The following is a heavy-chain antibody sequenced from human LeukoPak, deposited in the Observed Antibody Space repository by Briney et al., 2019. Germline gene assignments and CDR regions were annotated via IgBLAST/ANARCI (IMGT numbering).Heavy chain of an antibody. D-gene: IGHD6-13*01. CDR1: GYAFTSYG. V-gene: IGHV1-18*04. CDR2: ISAYNGNT. Sequence: ASVKVSCKASGYAFTSYGISWVRQAPGQGLEWMGWISAYNGNTNYAQKLQGRVTMTTDTSTSTAYMELGSLRSDDTAVYYCARDVYSSGWSAYGMDVWGKGTTVTVSS. J-gene: IGHJ6*04. CDR3: ARDVYSSGWSAYGMDV.